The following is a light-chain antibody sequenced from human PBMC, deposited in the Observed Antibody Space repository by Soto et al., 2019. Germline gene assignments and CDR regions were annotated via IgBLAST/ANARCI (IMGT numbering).Light chain of an antibody. Sequence: QSALTQPASVSGSPGQSITISCTGTTSDIGFYSYVAWFQQHPGKAPTLIIYDVTTRPSGVSNRFSGSKSGITASLTISALQAEDEADYYCGTWDSSLSAYVFGTGTKLTVL. CDR3: GTWDSSLSAYV. CDR1: TSDIGFYSY. CDR2: DVT. J-gene: IGLJ1*01. V-gene: IGLV2-14*01.